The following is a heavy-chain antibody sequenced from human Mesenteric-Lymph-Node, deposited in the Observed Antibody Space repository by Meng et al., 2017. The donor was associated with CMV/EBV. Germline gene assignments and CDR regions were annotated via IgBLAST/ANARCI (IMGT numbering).Heavy chain of an antibody. D-gene: IGHD5-18*01. V-gene: IGHV7-4-1*02. J-gene: IGHJ3*02. CDR1: GDTFTSYA. CDR2: INTNTGNP. Sequence: SGDTFTSYAMNWVRQDPGQGLEWMGWINTNTGNPTYAQGFTGRFVFSLDTSVSTAYLQISSLKAEDTAVYYCARLRGYSYGQDAFDIWGQGTMVTVSS. CDR3: ARLRGYSYGQDAFDI.